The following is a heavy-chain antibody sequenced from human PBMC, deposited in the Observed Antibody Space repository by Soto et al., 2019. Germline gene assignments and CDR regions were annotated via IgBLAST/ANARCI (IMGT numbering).Heavy chain of an antibody. CDR3: ATSDYVWGSYRYTWAFDI. CDR2: IYPGDPDT. V-gene: IGHV5-51*01. J-gene: IGHJ3*02. Sequence: PGESLKISCKGSGYSFTSYWIGWVRQMPGKGLEWMGIIYPGDPDTRYSPSFQGQVTISADKSISTAYLQWSSLKASDTAMYYCATSDYVWGSYRYTWAFDIWGQGTMVTVSS. CDR1: GYSFTSYW. D-gene: IGHD3-16*02.